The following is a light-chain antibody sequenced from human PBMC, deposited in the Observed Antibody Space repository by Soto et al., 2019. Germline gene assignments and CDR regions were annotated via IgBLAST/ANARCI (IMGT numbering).Light chain of an antibody. V-gene: IGKV3-20*01. CDR3: QQYGSSPPWT. CDR1: QSVSSSY. CDR2: GAS. Sequence: EIVLTQSPGTLSLSPGERATLSCRASQSVSSSYLAWYQQKPGQAPRLLIYGASSRATGIPDRFSGSGSGTDFTITISRLEPEDFAVYYCQQYGSSPPWTFGQGTKVESK. J-gene: IGKJ1*01.